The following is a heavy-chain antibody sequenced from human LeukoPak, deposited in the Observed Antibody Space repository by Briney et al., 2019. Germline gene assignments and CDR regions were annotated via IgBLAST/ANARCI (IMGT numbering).Heavy chain of an antibody. V-gene: IGHV3-48*02. CDR3: ARDHSGMRNLYDFWSGYSFDY. CDR1: GFTFSSYS. CDR2: ISSSSSTI. Sequence: GGSLRLSCAASGFTFSSYSMNWIRQAPGKGLEWVSYISSSSSTIYYADSVKGRFTISRDNAKNSLYLQMNSLRDEDTAVYYCARDHSGMRNLYDFWSGYSFDYWGQGTLVTVSS. J-gene: IGHJ4*02. D-gene: IGHD3-3*01.